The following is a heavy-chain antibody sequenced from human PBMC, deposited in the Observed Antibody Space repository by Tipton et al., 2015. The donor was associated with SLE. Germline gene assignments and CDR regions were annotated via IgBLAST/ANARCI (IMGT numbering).Heavy chain of an antibody. V-gene: IGHV4-38-2*01. CDR2: IYHTGNT. D-gene: IGHD6-13*01. J-gene: IGHJ3*01. Sequence: TLSLTCAVSGYSISSGYYWGWIRQPPGKGLEWIGTIYHTGNTYYNPSLKSRVTISVDTSKNQFSLRLKYVTAADTAVHYCATSYSSSWYTFNVWGQGTMATVSS. CDR3: ATSYSSSWYTFNV. CDR1: GYSISSGYY.